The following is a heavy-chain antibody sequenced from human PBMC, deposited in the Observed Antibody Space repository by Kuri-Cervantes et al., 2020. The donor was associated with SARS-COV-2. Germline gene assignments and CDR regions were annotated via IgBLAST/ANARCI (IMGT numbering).Heavy chain of an antibody. CDR2: IWYDGSNK. CDR1: GFTFSSYS. J-gene: IGHJ4*02. V-gene: IGHV3-33*08. Sequence: GESLKISCAASGFTFSSYSMNWVRQAPGKGLEWVAVIWYDGSNKYYADSVKGRFTISRDNSKNTLYLQMNSLRAEDTAVYYCALSSGYYYPNAGFDYWGQGTLVTVSS. CDR3: ALSSGYYYPNAGFDY. D-gene: IGHD3-22*01.